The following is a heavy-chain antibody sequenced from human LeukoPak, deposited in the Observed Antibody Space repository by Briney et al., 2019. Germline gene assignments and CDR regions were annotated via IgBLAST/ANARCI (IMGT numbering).Heavy chain of an antibody. CDR2: IIPIFGTA. D-gene: IGHD6-13*01. Sequence: ASVEVSCKASGGTFSSYAISWVRQAPGQGLEWMGGIIPIFGTANYAQKFQGRVTITTDESTSTAYMELSSLRSEDTAVYYCARGPALAAGISFFDYWGQGTLVTVSS. CDR3: ARGPALAAGISFFDY. CDR1: GGTFSSYA. J-gene: IGHJ4*02. V-gene: IGHV1-69*05.